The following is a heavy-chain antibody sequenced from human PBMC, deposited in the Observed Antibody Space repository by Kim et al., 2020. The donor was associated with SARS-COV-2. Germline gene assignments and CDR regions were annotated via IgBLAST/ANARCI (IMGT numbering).Heavy chain of an antibody. J-gene: IGHJ1*01. CDR3: AEESITTLVVSQL. V-gene: IGHV3-23*01. CDR1: GFTFSSYA. CDR2: ISDSGGSK. Sequence: GGSLRLSCAASGFTFSSYAMNWVRQAPGKGLEWVSAISDSGGSKYYADSVKGRFTISRDNSKNTLYLQMNSLRAEDTAVYYCAEESITTLVVSQLWGQGTLVTDSS. D-gene: IGHD3-22*01.